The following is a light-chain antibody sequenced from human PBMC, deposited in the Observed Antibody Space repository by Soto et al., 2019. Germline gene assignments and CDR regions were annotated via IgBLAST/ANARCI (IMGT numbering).Light chain of an antibody. J-gene: IGLJ1*01. CDR1: SSNIGAGYD. V-gene: IGLV1-40*01. CDR3: QSYDSSMSGYV. CDR2: GNS. Sequence: SVLTQPPSVSVAPGQRVTISCTGSSSNIGAGYDVHWYQQLPGTAPKLLIYGNSNRPSGVPDRFSGSKSGTSASLAITGLQAEDEADYSCQSYDSSMSGYVFGTGTKV.